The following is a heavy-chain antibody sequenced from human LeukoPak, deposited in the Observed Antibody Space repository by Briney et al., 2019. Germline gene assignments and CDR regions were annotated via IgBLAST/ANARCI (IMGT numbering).Heavy chain of an antibody. Sequence: PSGTLSLTCAVSGDSISSGHWWSWVRQPPGKGLEWIGEIKHGGSTNYNPSLKSRVTISVDRSKNQFSLKLSSVTAADTAVYYCARQRGVDDYWGQGTLVTVSS. CDR2: IKHGGST. V-gene: IGHV4-4*02. CDR1: GDSISSGHW. D-gene: IGHD2-21*01. CDR3: ARQRGVDDY. J-gene: IGHJ4*02.